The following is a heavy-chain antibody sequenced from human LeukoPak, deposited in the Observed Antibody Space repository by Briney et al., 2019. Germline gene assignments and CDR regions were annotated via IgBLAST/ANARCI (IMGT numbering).Heavy chain of an antibody. CDR3: AKPTYSSSWYGAYIDY. CDR1: GLTFSSYG. CDR2: ISGSGGST. D-gene: IGHD6-13*01. J-gene: IGHJ4*02. V-gene: IGHV3-23*01. Sequence: GGSLRLSCAASGLTFSSYGMSWVRQAPGKGLEWVSGISGSGGSTNYADSVKGRFTISRDNSNNTLYLQMNSLRAEDTAVYYCAKPTYSSSWYGAYIDYWGQGTLVTVSS.